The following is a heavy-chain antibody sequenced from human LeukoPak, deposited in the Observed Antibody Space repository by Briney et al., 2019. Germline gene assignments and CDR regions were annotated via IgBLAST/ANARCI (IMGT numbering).Heavy chain of an antibody. Sequence: QTGGSLRLSCAASGFTLSNVWMAWVRQAPGKGLEWVANINQDGSTKQYVDSVRGRFTISRDNAKNSVYLQMNSLRAEDTALCHCARDMSGSLDYWGQGTLVTVSS. V-gene: IGHV3-7*01. CDR3: ARDMSGSLDY. CDR2: INQDGSTK. CDR1: GFTLSNVW. D-gene: IGHD6-13*01. J-gene: IGHJ4*02.